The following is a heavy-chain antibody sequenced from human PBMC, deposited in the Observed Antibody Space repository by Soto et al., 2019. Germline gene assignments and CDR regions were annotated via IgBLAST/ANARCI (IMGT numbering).Heavy chain of an antibody. V-gene: IGHV4-59*01. J-gene: IGHJ4*02. D-gene: IGHD4-4*01. Sequence: SETLSLTCTVSGGSISSYYWSWIRQPPGKGLEWIGYIYYSGSTNYNPSLKSRVTISVDTSKNQFSLKLSSVTAADTAVYYCASSDYSNYAYYFDYWGQGTLVTVSS. CDR1: GGSISSYY. CDR2: IYYSGST. CDR3: ASSDYSNYAYYFDY.